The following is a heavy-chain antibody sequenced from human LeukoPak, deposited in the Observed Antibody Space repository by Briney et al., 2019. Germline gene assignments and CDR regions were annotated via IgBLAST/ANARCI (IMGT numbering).Heavy chain of an antibody. J-gene: IGHJ4*02. CDR1: GGSISSSKW. Sequence: SGTLSLTCAVSGGSISSSKWWSWVRQSPGKGLEWIGEIYHSGSTNYNPSLKSRVTMSVDKSKNQFSLKLSSVTAADTAVYYCARGLYCSSTSCYDFDYWGQGTLVTVSS. D-gene: IGHD2-2*01. CDR2: IYHSGST. V-gene: IGHV4-4*02. CDR3: ARGLYCSSTSCYDFDY.